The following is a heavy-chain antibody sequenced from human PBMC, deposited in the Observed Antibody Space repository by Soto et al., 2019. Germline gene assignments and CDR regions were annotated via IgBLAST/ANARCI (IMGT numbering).Heavy chain of an antibody. Sequence: EVQLLESGGGLVQPGGSLRLSCAASGFTFSSYAMSWVRQAPGKGLEWVSAISGSGGSTYYAGSVKGRFTISRDNSKNTLYLQMNSLRAEDTAVYYCARSYYYDSSGYYFPLDYWGQGTLVTVSS. CDR1: GFTFSSYA. CDR2: ISGSGGST. J-gene: IGHJ4*02. CDR3: ARSYYYDSSGYYFPLDY. V-gene: IGHV3-23*01. D-gene: IGHD3-22*01.